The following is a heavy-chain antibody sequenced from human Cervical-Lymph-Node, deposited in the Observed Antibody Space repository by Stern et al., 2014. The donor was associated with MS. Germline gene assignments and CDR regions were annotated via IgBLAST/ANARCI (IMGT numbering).Heavy chain of an antibody. J-gene: IGHJ4*02. CDR2: IYSSGST. CDR3: ARESRDSRGVFDY. Sequence: VQLQESGPGLVKPSETLSVTCTVSGGSISSFFWSWIRQPAGKGLEYIGRIYSSGSTDYNPSPKSRVTMSVDTSKNQFSLILSSVTAADTAVYYCARESRDSRGVFDYWGQGTLVTVSS. V-gene: IGHV4-4*07. D-gene: IGHD2-15*01. CDR1: GGSISSFF.